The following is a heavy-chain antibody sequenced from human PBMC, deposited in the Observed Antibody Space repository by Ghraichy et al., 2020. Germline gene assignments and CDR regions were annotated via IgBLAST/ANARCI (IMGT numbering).Heavy chain of an antibody. D-gene: IGHD1-26*01. CDR3: ARDGRWEGPDAFDI. J-gene: IGHJ3*02. CDR2: IKQDGSEK. Sequence: GGSLRLSCAASGFTFSSYWMSWVRQAPGKGLEWVANIKQDGSEKYYVDSVKGRFTISRDNAKNSLYLQMNSLRAEDTAVYYCARDGRWEGPDAFDIWGQGTMVTVSS. V-gene: IGHV3-7*03. CDR1: GFTFSSYW.